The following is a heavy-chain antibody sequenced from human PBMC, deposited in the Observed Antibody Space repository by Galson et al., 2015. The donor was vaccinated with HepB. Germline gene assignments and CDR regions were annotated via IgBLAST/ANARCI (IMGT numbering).Heavy chain of an antibody. CDR3: VRGYSSTWYGYYFGH. Sequence: SVKVSCKASGYTFTSYEINWVRQAAGQGLEWMGWMNPNSGNTAYAQKFQGRVTMTRYTSKSTAYMELSSLRSEDTAVYYCVRGYSSTWYGYYFGHWGQGTLVTVSS. D-gene: IGHD6-13*01. J-gene: IGHJ4*02. V-gene: IGHV1-8*01. CDR2: MNPNSGNT. CDR1: GYTFTSYE.